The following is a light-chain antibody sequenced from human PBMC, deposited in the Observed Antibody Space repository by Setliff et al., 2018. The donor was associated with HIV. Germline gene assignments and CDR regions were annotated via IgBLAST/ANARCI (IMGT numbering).Light chain of an antibody. CDR1: SSDVGGYKY. Sequence: QSALTQPASVSGSPGQSITISCTGTSSDVGGYKYVSWYQHHPGKAPKLLIYEVDNRPPGVSNRFSGSKSGNTASLTISGLQAEDEADYFCTSFTSTSPYVFGTGTKVTVL. J-gene: IGLJ1*01. CDR3: TSFTSTSPYV. CDR2: EVD. V-gene: IGLV2-14*01.